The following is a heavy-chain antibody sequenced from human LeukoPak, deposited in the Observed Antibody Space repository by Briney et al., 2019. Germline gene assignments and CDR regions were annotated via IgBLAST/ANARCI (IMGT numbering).Heavy chain of an antibody. D-gene: IGHD3-10*01. CDR1: GFTFSSYW. CDR3: AREGYYGSGSYDGDNYFDY. CDR2: IKQDGSEK. Sequence: GGSLRLSCAASGFTFSSYWMSWVRQAPGKGLEWVANIKQDGSEKYYVDSVKGRFTISRDNAKNSLYLQMNSLRAEDTAVYYCAREGYYGSGSYDGDNYFDYWGQGTLVTVSS. J-gene: IGHJ4*02. V-gene: IGHV3-7*01.